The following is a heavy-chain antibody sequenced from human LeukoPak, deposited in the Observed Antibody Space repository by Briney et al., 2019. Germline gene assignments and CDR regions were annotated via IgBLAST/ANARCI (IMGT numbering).Heavy chain of an antibody. CDR2: IYDDNT. D-gene: IGHD1-26*01. CDR1: GFTFSAYA. CDR3: ARDRAYSGSYYYYYYGMDV. V-gene: IGHV3-23*01. Sequence: GGSLRLSCAASGFTFSAYAMAWVRQAPGKGLEWVSTIYDDNTYYADSVKGRFAISTDNSKNTLYLQMNSLRAEDTAVYYCARDRAYSGSYYYYYYGMDVWGQGTTVTVSS. J-gene: IGHJ6*02.